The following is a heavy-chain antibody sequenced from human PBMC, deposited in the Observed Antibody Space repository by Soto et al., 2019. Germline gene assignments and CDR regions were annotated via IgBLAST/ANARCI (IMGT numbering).Heavy chain of an antibody. V-gene: IGHV3-74*03. CDR3: ARCHYSGSARTYGMDV. J-gene: IGHJ6*02. Sequence: GGSLRLSCEASGFIFSDFGMHWVRQAPGKGLVWVSRIYSDGRGPMYADSVKGRFTISRDNAKSTLYLQMNSLRAEDTAVYYCARCHYSGSARTYGMDVWGQGTTVTVSS. CDR1: GFIFSDFG. D-gene: IGHD3-10*01. CDR2: IYSDGRGP.